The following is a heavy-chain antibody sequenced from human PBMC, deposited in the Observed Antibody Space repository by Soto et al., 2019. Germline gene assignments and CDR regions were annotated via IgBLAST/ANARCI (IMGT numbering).Heavy chain of an antibody. D-gene: IGHD2-2*01. J-gene: IGHJ6*02. CDR1: GFNFSRFW. Sequence: GGSLRPSCTASGFNFSRFWTHWVRQVPGRGLVWVSHINSDGSRTSYADSVKGRFTISRDNAKNTLFLQMNSLRAEDTAVYYCARDLSSCSSARCYSFYYGMDLWGQGTTVTVSS. CDR3: ARDLSSCSSARCYSFYYGMDL. CDR2: INSDGSRT. V-gene: IGHV3-74*01.